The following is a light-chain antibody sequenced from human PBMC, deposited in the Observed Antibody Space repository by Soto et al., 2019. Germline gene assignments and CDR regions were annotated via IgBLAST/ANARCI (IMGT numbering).Light chain of an antibody. Sequence: EIVLAQSPGTLSLSTGKRATLSCRASQSVSRYLAWYQQKPGQAPRLLIYDASNRATGIPARFSGSGSGTDFTLTISSLDPEDFAVYYCQQRSNWPITFGQGTRLEIK. CDR3: QQRSNWPIT. J-gene: IGKJ5*01. CDR2: DAS. V-gene: IGKV3-11*01. CDR1: QSVSRY.